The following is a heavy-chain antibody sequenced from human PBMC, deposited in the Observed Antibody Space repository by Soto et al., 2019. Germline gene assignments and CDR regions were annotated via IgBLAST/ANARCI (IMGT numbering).Heavy chain of an antibody. D-gene: IGHD2-15*01. J-gene: IGHJ4*02. CDR1: VYSFTIYW. CDR3: ARRPYCSGGSCRLARYFDY. V-gene: IGHV5-51*01. CDR2: IYPGDSDT. Sequence: PGESLKISCTGSVYSFTIYWIGWVRPMPGKGLEWMGIIYPGDSDTRYNPSFQGQVTISADKSISTAYLQWSSLKASDTAMYYCARRPYCSGGSCRLARYFDYWGQGTLVTVSS.